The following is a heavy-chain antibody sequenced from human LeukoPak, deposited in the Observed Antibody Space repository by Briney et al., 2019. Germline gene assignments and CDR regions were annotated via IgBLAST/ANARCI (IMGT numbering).Heavy chain of an antibody. D-gene: IGHD3-9*01. J-gene: IGHJ4*02. CDR3: ARAGANNDILTGYLFDY. V-gene: IGHV1-18*01. CDR2: ISAYNGNT. CDR1: GYTFTSYG. Sequence: ASVKVSCKASGYTFTSYGISWVRQAPGQGLEWMGWISAYNGNTNYAQKLQGRVTMTTDTSTSTAYMELRSLRSEDTAVYYCARAGANNDILTGYLFDYWGQGTLVTVSS.